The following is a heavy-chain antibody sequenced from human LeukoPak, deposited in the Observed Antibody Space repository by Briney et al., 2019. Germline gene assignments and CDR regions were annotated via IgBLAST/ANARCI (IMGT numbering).Heavy chain of an antibody. CDR3: ARDLHGSRGKFDY. D-gene: IGHD3-10*01. CDR2: TYHWSKWFN. CDR1: GDSVTSGI. J-gene: IGHJ4*02. Sequence: SQTLSLTCAISGDSVTSGIWNWIRQSPSRGLEWLGRTYHWSKWFNDYAVSVESRMTINADTSRNQFSLQLNSVTPEDTAVYYCARDLHGSRGKFDYWGQGTLVTVSS. V-gene: IGHV6-1*01.